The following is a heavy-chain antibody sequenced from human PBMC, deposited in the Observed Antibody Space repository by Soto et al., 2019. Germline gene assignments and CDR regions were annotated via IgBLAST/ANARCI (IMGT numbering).Heavy chain of an antibody. CDR1: GFTFSSYA. J-gene: IGHJ3*02. V-gene: IGHV3-23*01. D-gene: IGHD3-22*01. CDR3: ARYYYDSSGYLPTGFDI. Sequence: GGSLRLSCAASGFTFSSYAMSWARQAPGKGLVWVSTISGSGGSTYYADSVKGRFTISRDISKNTLYLQMNSLRAEDTAVFYCARYYYDSSGYLPTGFDIWGQGTMVTVSS. CDR2: ISGSGGST.